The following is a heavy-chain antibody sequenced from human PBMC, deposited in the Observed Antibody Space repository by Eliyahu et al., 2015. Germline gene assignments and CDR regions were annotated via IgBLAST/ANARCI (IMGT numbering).Heavy chain of an antibody. V-gene: IGHV4-39*01. CDR2: MYYTGST. D-gene: IGHD5-12*01. Sequence: LRLQESGPGLVKPSETLSLTCSVSGDSISTSNYFWGWIRQPPGKGLEWIGSMYYTGSTFYNPSLKSRVSISRDTSKNQFSLRLTSVTAADTAVYYCARREEFSGYDPPDYYFYGMDVWGQGTTVAVSS. CDR1: GDSISTSNYF. CDR3: ARREEFSGYDPPDYYFYGMDV. J-gene: IGHJ6*02.